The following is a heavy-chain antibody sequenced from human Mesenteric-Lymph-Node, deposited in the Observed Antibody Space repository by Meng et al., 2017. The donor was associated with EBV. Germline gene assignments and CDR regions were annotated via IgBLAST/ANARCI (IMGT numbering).Heavy chain of an antibody. J-gene: IGHJ3*02. CDR2: IYYSGST. D-gene: IGHD4-17*01. CDR3: ARFTYGDPAGI. Sequence: QVLLQESGPGLVKPSETLSLTCTFSGGSVRSSSYYWSWIRQPPGKGLEWIGYIYYSGSTNYNPSLKSRVAISLNTSRTQFSVRLSSVTAADTAVYYCARFTYGDPAGIWGQGTMVTVSS. CDR1: GGSVRSSSYY. V-gene: IGHV4-61*01.